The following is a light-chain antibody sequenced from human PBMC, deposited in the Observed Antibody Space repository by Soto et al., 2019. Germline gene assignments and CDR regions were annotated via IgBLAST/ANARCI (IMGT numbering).Light chain of an antibody. CDR3: QSYDTGLSVV. Sequence: QSVLTQPPSVSGAPGQKVTISCTGSSSNIGAGYDVHWYQQLPGTAPKLLIYGNYIRPSGVPDRFSGSKSGTSASLAFTGLQAEDEAVYYCQSYDTGLSVVFGGGTKVTVL. CDR2: GNY. V-gene: IGLV1-40*01. J-gene: IGLJ2*01. CDR1: SSNIGAGYD.